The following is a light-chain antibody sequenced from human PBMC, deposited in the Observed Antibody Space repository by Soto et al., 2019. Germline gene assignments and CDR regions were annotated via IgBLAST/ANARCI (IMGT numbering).Light chain of an antibody. CDR2: GAS. J-gene: IGKJ1*01. V-gene: IGKV3-15*01. CDR1: QSVSSN. CDR3: QQYNNWPRT. Sequence: DIVFTQSLASSCGTPGKRATRCWRASQSVSSNLAWYQQKPGQAPRLLIYGASTRATGIPARFSGSGSGTEFTLTISSLQSEDFAVYYCQQYNNWPRTLGQGTKV.